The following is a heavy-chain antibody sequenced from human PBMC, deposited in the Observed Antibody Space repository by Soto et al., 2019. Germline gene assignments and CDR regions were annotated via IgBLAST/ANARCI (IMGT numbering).Heavy chain of an antibody. J-gene: IGHJ4*02. CDR2: ISGSGGST. CDR1: GFTFSSYA. D-gene: IGHD6-6*01. V-gene: IGHV3-23*01. Sequence: GGSLRLSCAASGFTFSSYAMSWVRQAPGKGLEWVSAISGSGGSTYYADSVKGRFTISRDNSKNTLYLQMNSLRAEDTAVYYCAKAFAGRGIAARHPPYYFDYWGQGTLVTVSS. CDR3: AKAFAGRGIAARHPPYYFDY.